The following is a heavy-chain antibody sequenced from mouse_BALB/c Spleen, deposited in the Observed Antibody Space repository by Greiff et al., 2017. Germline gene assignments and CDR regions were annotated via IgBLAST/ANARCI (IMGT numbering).Heavy chain of an antibody. CDR3: AGQLTGGFDV. J-gene: IGHJ1*01. CDR2: ISYSGST. V-gene: IGHV3-2*02. D-gene: IGHD4-1*01. Sequence: DVHLVESGPGLVKPSQSLSLTCTVTGYSITSDYAWNWIRQFPGNKLEWMGYISYSGSTSYNPSLKSRISITRDTSKNQFFLRLNSVTTEDTATYYSAGQLTGGFDVWGAGTTVTVSS. CDR1: GYSITSDYA.